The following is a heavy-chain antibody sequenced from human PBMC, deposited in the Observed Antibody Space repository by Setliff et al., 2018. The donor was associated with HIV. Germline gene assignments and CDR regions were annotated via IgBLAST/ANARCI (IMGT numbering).Heavy chain of an antibody. CDR3: VRAGAGQQLVGY. CDR1: GGSFSGYY. V-gene: IGHV4-34*01. D-gene: IGHD4-4*01. J-gene: IGHJ4*02. CDR2: ANHSGST. Sequence: SEPRSLTCAFYGGSFSGYYWSWIRQTPGKGLEWIGEANHSGSTNYNPSLKSRVSISVDTSKNQFSLKLHSVTAADTAVYYCVRAGAGQQLVGYWGLGTLVTVSS.